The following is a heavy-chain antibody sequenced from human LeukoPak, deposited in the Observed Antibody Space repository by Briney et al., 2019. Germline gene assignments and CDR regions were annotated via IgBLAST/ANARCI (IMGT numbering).Heavy chain of an antibody. CDR3: AKGAANYDYFDY. Sequence: PGGSLRLSCAASGFTFDKYAMSWVRQAPGKGLEWVSAIRSDDGSTYYADSVKGRFTISRDNSKNTLYLQMNSLRAEDTAVYYCAKGAANYDYFDYWGQGTLVTVSS. CDR2: IRSDDGST. D-gene: IGHD1-7*01. CDR1: GFTFDKYA. V-gene: IGHV3-23*01. J-gene: IGHJ4*02.